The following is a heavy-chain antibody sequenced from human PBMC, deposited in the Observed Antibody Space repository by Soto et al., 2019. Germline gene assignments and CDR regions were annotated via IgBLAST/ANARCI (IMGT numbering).Heavy chain of an antibody. Sequence: QVQLVESGGGVVQPGRSLRLSCAASGFTFSSYGMHWVRQAPGKGLEWVAVIWYDGSNKYYADSVKGRFTISRDNSKNTLSLQMNCLRAEDTAVYYCASGIAARPSHYYYGMDVWGQGTTVTVSS. CDR3: ASGIAARPSHYYYGMDV. CDR2: IWYDGSNK. V-gene: IGHV3-33*01. CDR1: GFTFSSYG. D-gene: IGHD6-6*01. J-gene: IGHJ6*02.